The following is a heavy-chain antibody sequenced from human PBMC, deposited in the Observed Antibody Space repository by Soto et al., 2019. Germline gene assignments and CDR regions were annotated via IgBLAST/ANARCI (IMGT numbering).Heavy chain of an antibody. Sequence: ASVKVSCKVSGYTLTELSMHWVRQAPGKGLEWMGGFDPEDGETIYAQKFQGRVTMTEDTSTDTAYMELSSLRSEDTAVYYCATADHITIFGVVIRYPYFDYWGQGTLVTVSS. CDR2: FDPEDGET. CDR3: ATADHITIFGVVIRYPYFDY. V-gene: IGHV1-24*01. J-gene: IGHJ4*02. CDR1: GYTLTELS. D-gene: IGHD3-3*01.